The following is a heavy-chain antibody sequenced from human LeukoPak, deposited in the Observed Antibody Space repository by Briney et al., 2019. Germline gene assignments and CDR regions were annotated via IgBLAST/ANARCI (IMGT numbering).Heavy chain of an antibody. Sequence: PGGSLRLSCAASGFTFSSYSMNWVRQAPGKGLEWVSYISSSSSNIYYADSVKGRFTISRDNAKNSLYLQMNSLRAEDTAVYYCARGSNTADYWGQGTLVTVSS. CDR1: GFTFSSYS. CDR2: ISSSSSNI. CDR3: ARGSNTADY. V-gene: IGHV3-48*01. D-gene: IGHD5-18*01. J-gene: IGHJ4*02.